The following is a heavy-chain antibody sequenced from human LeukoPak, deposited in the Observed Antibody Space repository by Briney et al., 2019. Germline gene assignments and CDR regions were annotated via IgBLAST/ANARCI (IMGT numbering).Heavy chain of an antibody. CDR3: ARQVRSPVVMFMDV. Sequence: PSGTLSLTCTVSGASISSSYWSWIRQPPGERLEWIGYIYYNGNTNSNPSLKSRVTISADTSKNQFSLKLSSVTAADTGVYFCARQVRSPVVMFMDVWGKGTTVIVSS. CDR1: GASISSSY. V-gene: IGHV4-59*08. D-gene: IGHD3-22*01. J-gene: IGHJ6*03. CDR2: IYYNGNT.